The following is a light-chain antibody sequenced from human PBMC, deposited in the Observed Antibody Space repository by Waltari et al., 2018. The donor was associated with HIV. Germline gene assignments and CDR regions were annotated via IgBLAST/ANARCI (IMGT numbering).Light chain of an antibody. CDR2: WAS. J-gene: IGKJ1*01. CDR3: QQFYTTTWT. CDR1: KGLLYSSNNKNY. Sequence: DIVLTQSPHSLALSLGGRAAMNCKSTKGLLYSSNNKNYLAWYQKKPGQPPKLLIYWASTRASGVPARFSGSGSGTNFTLTINGLQAEDVAIYYCQQFYTTTWTFGPGTRVEI. V-gene: IGKV4-1*01.